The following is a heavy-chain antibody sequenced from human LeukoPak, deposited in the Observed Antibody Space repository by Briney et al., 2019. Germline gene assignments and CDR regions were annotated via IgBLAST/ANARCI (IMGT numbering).Heavy chain of an antibody. CDR2: IIPNSGGT. J-gene: IGHJ4*02. Sequence: GASVKVSCKASGYTFSGYYIHWVRQAPGQGLEWMGWIIPNSGGTTYAQKFQGRVTMTRDTSTSTVYMELSSLRSEDSAVYYCARGYPLDWNYFDYWGQGTLVTVSS. D-gene: IGHD3/OR15-3a*01. V-gene: IGHV1-2*02. CDR3: ARGYPLDWNYFDY. CDR1: GYTFSGYY.